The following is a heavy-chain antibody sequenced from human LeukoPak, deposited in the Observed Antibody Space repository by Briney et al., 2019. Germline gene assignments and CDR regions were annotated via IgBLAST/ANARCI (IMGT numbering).Heavy chain of an antibody. CDR3: ARGPRIAAAGNYYYYGMDV. D-gene: IGHD6-13*01. J-gene: IGHJ6*02. CDR2: ISAYNGNT. V-gene: IGHV1-18*01. CDR1: GYTFTSYG. Sequence: ASVKVSCKASGYTFTSYGISWVRQAPGQGLEWMGWISAYNGNTNYARKLQGRVTMTTDTSTSTAYMELRSLRSDDTAVYYCARGPRIAAAGNYYYYGMDVWGQGTTVTVSS.